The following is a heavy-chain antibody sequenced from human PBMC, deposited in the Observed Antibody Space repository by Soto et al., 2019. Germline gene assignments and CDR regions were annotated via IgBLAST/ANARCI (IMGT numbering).Heavy chain of an antibody. Sequence: ASVKVSCKASGYTFTNNDVSWVRQATGQGLEWVGWMNPNSGNTGYAQKFQGRVTMTRNTSISTAYMELSSLRSEDTAVYYCARGALGTADYFDYWGQGTLVTVSS. J-gene: IGHJ4*02. D-gene: IGHD5-18*01. CDR2: MNPNSGNT. CDR1: GYTFTNND. V-gene: IGHV1-8*02. CDR3: ARGALGTADYFDY.